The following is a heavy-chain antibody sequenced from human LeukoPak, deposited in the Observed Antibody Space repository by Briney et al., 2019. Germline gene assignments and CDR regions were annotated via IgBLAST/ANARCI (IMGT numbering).Heavy chain of an antibody. D-gene: IGHD6-13*01. Sequence: PSETLSLTCTVSGGSISISSYYWGWIRQPPGKGLEWIGSINYSGSTYYNPSLKSRVTISVDTSKNHFSLELSSVPDADTAVYYCARASGYSSSWYFEYWGQGPVVPVSS. CDR3: ARASGYSSSWYFEY. CDR2: INYSGST. CDR1: GGSISISSYY. V-gene: IGHV4-39*02. J-gene: IGHJ4*02.